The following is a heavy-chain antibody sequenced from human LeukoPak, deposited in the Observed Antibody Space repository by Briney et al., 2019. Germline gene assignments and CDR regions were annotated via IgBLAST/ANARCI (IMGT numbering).Heavy chain of an antibody. Sequence: PGGSLRLACSAPRFTFSSSWISWGRRAPGKGMEWVANIKLDATEINYVDSLRGRFPISRVNAKTSLSLQLHSLRSEVTAVYDSARERGNIVGDDIDYWGQGTLVTLSS. CDR2: IKLDATEI. J-gene: IGHJ4*02. CDR1: RFTFSSSW. D-gene: IGHD1-26*01. CDR3: ARERGNIVGDDIDY. V-gene: IGHV3-7*01.